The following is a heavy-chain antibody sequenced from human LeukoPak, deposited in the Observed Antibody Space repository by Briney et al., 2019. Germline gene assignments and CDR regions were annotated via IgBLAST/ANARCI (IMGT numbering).Heavy chain of an antibody. CDR3: ATQLWLIWGYDSSA. D-gene: IGHD3-22*01. Sequence: ASVKVFCKASGYTFTSFGISWVRQAPGRGLEWMGWISGYNDNTNYAQKLQGRVTMTTDTSTGTAYMELSSLRSEDTVVYYCATQLWLIWGYDSSAWGQGTLVTVSS. V-gene: IGHV1-18*01. J-gene: IGHJ4*02. CDR1: GYTFTSFG. CDR2: ISGYNDNT.